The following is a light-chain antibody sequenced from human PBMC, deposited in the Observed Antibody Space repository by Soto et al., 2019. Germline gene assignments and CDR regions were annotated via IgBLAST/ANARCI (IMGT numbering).Light chain of an antibody. J-gene: IGKJ4*01. CDR2: KAS. CDR3: QHYNSYSLT. V-gene: IGKV1-5*03. Sequence: DIQMTQSPSTLSGSVGDRVTITXRASQTISSWLAWYQQKPGKAPKXXIYKASTLKSGVPSRFSGSGSGTEFTLTISSLQPDDFATYYCQHYNSYSLTFGGGTKVDIK. CDR1: QTISSW.